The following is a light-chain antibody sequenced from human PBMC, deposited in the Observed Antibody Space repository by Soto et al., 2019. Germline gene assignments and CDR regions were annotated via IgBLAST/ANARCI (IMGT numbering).Light chain of an antibody. V-gene: IGKV3-20*01. Sequence: EIVLTQSPGTLSLSPGERATLSCRASQSVGSSYLAWYQQKPGQAPRVLIYGASSRATGIPDRFSGSGSGTDFTLTISRLEPEDGAVYYGQQDDTSPSTFGPGTKVDIK. J-gene: IGKJ3*01. CDR1: QSVGSSY. CDR3: QQDDTSPST. CDR2: GAS.